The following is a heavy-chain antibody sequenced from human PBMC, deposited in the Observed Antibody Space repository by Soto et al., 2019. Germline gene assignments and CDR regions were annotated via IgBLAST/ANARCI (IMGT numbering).Heavy chain of an antibody. CDR2: ISTYNGNT. V-gene: IGHV1-18*01. CDR3: ARTSSSSGLLYYYYGMDV. Sequence: ASVKVSCKASGYTFTSYGISWVRQAPGQGLEWMGWISTYNGNTNYAQKLQGRVTMTTDTSTSTAYMELRSLRSDDTAVYYCARTSSSSGLLYYYYGMDVWGQGTTVTVSS. CDR1: GYTFTSYG. J-gene: IGHJ6*02. D-gene: IGHD6-6*01.